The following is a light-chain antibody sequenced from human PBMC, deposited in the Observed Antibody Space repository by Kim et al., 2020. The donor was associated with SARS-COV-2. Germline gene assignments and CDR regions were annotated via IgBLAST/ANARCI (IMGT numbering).Light chain of an antibody. CDR3: SSYAGSKIVV. V-gene: IGLV2-8*01. Sequence: GQSVTISGTGTSSDIGAYNFVSWYQQHLGKAPKLMIYEVNKRPSGVPDRFSGSTSGNTASLTVSGLQAEDEADYFCSSYAGSKIVVFGGGTQLTVL. CDR2: EVN. CDR1: SSDIGAYNF. J-gene: IGLJ2*01.